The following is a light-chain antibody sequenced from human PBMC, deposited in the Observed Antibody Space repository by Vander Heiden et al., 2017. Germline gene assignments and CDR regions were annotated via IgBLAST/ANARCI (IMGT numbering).Light chain of an antibody. V-gene: IGKV1-39*01. CDR2: AAS. CDR1: QSISSY. CDR3: QQSDSTPLT. Sequence: DIQMTQSPSSLSASVGDSVTITCRASQSISSYLNWYQQKPGKAPKLLIYAASSLQSGVPPRFSGSGSGTDFTLTISRLQPEDFATYYCQQSDSTPLTFGQGTKLEIK. J-gene: IGKJ2*01.